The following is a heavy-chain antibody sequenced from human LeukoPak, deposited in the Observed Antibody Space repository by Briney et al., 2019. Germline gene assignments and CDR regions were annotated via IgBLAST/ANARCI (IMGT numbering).Heavy chain of an antibody. D-gene: IGHD1-26*01. CDR2: ISSTNAI. Sequence: PGGSLGLSCAASGFTFANYAMNWFRHTPGKGLEWLSYISSTNAIYYADSVKGRFTISRDNAKESLYLQMNSLRAEYTAVYYCARDDKWAFDYWGQGTLVTVSS. CDR1: GFTFANYA. J-gene: IGHJ4*02. V-gene: IGHV3-69-1*02. CDR3: ARDDKWAFDY.